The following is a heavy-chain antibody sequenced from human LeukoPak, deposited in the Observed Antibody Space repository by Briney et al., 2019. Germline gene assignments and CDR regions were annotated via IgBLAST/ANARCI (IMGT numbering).Heavy chain of an antibody. D-gene: IGHD6-13*01. CDR1: GGTFSSYA. J-gene: IGHJ4*02. Sequence: SVKVSCKASGGTFSSYAISCVRQAPGQGLEWMGGIIPIFGTANYARKFQGRVTITADESTSTAYMELSSLRSEDTAVYYCARDRQQQGFDYWGQGTLVTVSS. V-gene: IGHV1-69*13. CDR3: ARDRQQQGFDY. CDR2: IIPIFGTA.